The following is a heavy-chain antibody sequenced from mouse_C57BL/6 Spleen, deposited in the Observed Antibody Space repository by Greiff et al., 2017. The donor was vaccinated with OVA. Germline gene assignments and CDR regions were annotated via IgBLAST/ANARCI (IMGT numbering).Heavy chain of an antibody. D-gene: IGHD2-3*01. CDR2: ISSGSSTI. J-gene: IGHJ3*01. CDR3: ARPGDGYYGFAY. V-gene: IGHV5-17*01. CDR1: GFTFSDYG. Sequence: EVMLVESGGGLVKPGGSLKLSCAASGFTFSDYGMHWVRQAPEKGLEWVAYISSGSSTIYYADTVKGRFTISRDHAKNPLVLQMTRLRSEDTAMYYCARPGDGYYGFAYWGQGTLVTVSA.